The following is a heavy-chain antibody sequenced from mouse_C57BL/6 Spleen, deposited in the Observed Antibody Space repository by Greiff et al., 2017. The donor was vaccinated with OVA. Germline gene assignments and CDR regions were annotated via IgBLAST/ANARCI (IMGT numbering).Heavy chain of an antibody. CDR3: ARDWYGSSDYFDY. D-gene: IGHD1-1*01. V-gene: IGHV1-53*01. CDR1: GYTFTSYW. Sequence: VQLQQPGTELVKPGASVKLSCKASGYTFTSYWMHWVKQRPGQGLEWIGNINPSNGGTNYNEKFKSKATLTVDKSSSTAYMQLSSLTSEDSAVYYCARDWYGSSDYFDYWGQGTTLTVSS. J-gene: IGHJ2*01. CDR2: INPSNGGT.